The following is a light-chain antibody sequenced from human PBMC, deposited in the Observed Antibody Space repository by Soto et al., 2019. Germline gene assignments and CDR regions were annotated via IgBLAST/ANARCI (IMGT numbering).Light chain of an antibody. J-gene: IGLJ1*01. CDR1: SSDVGGYDY. V-gene: IGLV2-14*01. CDR3: TSYTSSSNPYV. Sequence: QSALTQPASVSGSPGQSITISCTGTSSDVGGYDYVSWYQQHPGKAPKLIIYDVSYRPAGVSNRFSGSKSGNTASLTISGLHAEDEADYYCTSYTSSSNPYVFGTGTKVTLL. CDR2: DVS.